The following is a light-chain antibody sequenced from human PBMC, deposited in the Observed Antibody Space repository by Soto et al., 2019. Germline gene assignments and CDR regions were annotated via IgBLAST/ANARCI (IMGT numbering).Light chain of an antibody. CDR1: QSIIIW. CDR2: YAS. V-gene: IGKV1-5*01. Sequence: IQMRHAPSALSASVSYRVTITCRYIQSIIIWVSVYHQKPGKAPKLLIYYASSWESGVPSRFSGSGSGTEFTLTISSLQPDDFATYYCQQYNSYSRTFGQGTKVDIK. CDR3: QQYNSYSRT. J-gene: IGKJ1*01.